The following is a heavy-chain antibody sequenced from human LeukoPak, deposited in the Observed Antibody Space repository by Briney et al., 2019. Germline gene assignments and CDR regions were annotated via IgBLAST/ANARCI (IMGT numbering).Heavy chain of an antibody. CDR1: GGSISNGGYY. CDR3: ARVLRGLYYFDY. V-gene: IGHV4-31*03. J-gene: IGHJ4*02. Sequence: SQTLSLTCTVSGGSISNGGYYWSWIRQHPGKGLEWIGYIYYSGSTYYNPSLKSRVTISVDTSKNQFSLKLSSVTAADTAVYYCARVLRGLYYFDYWGQGTLVTVSS. D-gene: IGHD3-3*01. CDR2: IYYSGST.